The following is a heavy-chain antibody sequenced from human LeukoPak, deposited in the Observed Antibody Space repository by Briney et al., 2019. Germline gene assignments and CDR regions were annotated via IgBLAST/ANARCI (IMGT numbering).Heavy chain of an antibody. V-gene: IGHV4-39*07. CDR3: ARVNTHLVSFIGWFDP. J-gene: IGHJ5*02. Sequence: SETLSLTCTVSGGSISPDSYYWAWIRQLPGKGPEWIGSVYYSGSTFYPPSLKSRVTISVDTSKNQFSLMLSSVTAADTATYFCARVNTHLVSFIGWFDPWGQGALVTVSS. D-gene: IGHD6-13*01. CDR2: VYYSGST. CDR1: GGSISPDSYY.